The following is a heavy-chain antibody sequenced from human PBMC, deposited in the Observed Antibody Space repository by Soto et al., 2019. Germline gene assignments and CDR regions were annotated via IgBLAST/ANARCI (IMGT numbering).Heavy chain of an antibody. V-gene: IGHV1-8*01. CDR3: ARAYRGGWSDPYSYGMDV. Sequence: QVQLVQSGAEVKKPGASVKVSCKASGYTFTSYDINWVRQATGQGLEWMGWMNPNSGNTGYAQKSQGRANMTRTACIVTAXMELSSLRSEETAVYYCARAYRGGWSDPYSYGMDVWGQGTTVTVSS. J-gene: IGHJ6*02. CDR1: GYTFTSYD. D-gene: IGHD6-13*01. CDR2: MNPNSGNT.